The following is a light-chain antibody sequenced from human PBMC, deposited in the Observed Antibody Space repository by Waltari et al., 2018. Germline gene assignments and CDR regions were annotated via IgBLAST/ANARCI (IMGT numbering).Light chain of an antibody. Sequence: VTISCSGSSSNIGSDYVYWFQQLPGTAPKLLIYKNNQRPSGVPDRFSGSKSGTSASLAISGLRSEDEADYYCASWDDSLSGWVFGGGTKLTLL. CDR3: ASWDDSLSGWV. CDR2: KNN. CDR1: SSNIGSDY. J-gene: IGLJ3*02. V-gene: IGLV1-47*01.